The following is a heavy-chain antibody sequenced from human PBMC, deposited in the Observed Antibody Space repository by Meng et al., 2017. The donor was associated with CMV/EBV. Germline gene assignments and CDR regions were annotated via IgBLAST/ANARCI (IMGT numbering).Heavy chain of an antibody. Sequence: GESLKISCAASGFTLNNYEMNWVRQAPGKGLEWLSYISRSGDLIYYADSVKGRFTISTDHAKNALFLQMNSLRAEDTAVYYCARVFGYDFWSGYFDYWGQGTLVTVSS. CDR1: GFTLNNYE. D-gene: IGHD3-3*01. V-gene: IGHV3-48*03. J-gene: IGHJ4*02. CDR3: ARVFGYDFWSGYFDY. CDR2: ISRSGDLI.